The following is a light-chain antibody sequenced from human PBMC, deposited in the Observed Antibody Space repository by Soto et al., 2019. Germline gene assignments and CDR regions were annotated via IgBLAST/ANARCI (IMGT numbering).Light chain of an antibody. CDR1: QSVSSSY. J-gene: IGKJ2*01. CDR3: QQYDTSPHT. CDR2: GVS. Sequence: EIVLTQSPGTLSLSPGERATLSCRASQSVSSSYLAWYQQKPGQTPRLLIYGVSSRATGIPDRFSGSGSGADFTLTISRLEPEDFAXYYCQQYDTSPHTFGQGTKLEIK. V-gene: IGKV3-20*01.